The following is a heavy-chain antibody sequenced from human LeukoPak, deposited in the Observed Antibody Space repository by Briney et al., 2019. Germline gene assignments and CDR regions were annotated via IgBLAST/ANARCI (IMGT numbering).Heavy chain of an antibody. V-gene: IGHV3-48*01. CDR2: ISSSSSTI. J-gene: IGHJ4*02. CDR3: ARTPPRIAVAGTNFDY. CDR1: GFIFSNFW. D-gene: IGHD6-19*01. Sequence: GGSLRLSCGGSGFIFSNFWMSWVRQAPGKGLEWVSYISSSSSTIYYADSVKGRFTISRDNAKNSLYLQMNSLRAEDTAVYYCARTPPRIAVAGTNFDYWGQGTLVTVSS.